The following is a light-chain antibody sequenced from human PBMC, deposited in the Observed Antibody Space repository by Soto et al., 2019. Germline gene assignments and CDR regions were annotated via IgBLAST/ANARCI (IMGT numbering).Light chain of an antibody. CDR3: QQYNTWPPYT. J-gene: IGKJ2*01. Sequence: EIVMTQSPATLSVSPGERATLSCRVSQSVSSNLAWYQQKPGQAPRLLIYGASTRATGIPARFSGSGSGTEFTLTISSLQSEDFAVYYCQQYNTWPPYTFGQGTKLEIK. V-gene: IGKV3-15*01. CDR2: GAS. CDR1: QSVSSN.